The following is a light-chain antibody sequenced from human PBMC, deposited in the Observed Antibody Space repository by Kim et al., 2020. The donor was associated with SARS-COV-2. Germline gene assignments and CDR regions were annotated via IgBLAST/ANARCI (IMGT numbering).Light chain of an antibody. V-gene: IGLV10-54*04. CDR2: RDN. J-gene: IGLJ3*02. Sequence: QAGLTQPPSVSKGLRQTATLTCTGNSNNVGYQGAAWLQQHQGHPPKLLSYRDNNRPSGISERFSASRSENTASLTITGLQPEDEADYYCSAWDSSLSAWVFGGGTQLTVL. CDR3: SAWDSSLSAWV. CDR1: SNNVGYQG.